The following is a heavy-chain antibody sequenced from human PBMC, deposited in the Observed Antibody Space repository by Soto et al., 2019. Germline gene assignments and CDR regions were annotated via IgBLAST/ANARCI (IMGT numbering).Heavy chain of an antibody. CDR3: ARAPLPVVPAAIYAFDI. Sequence: PSETLSLTCTFSGGSISSGGYYWSWIRQHPGKGLEWIGYIYYSGSTYYNPSLKSRVTISVDTSKNQFSLKLSSVTAADTAVYYCARAPLPVVPAAIYAFDIWGQGTMVT. V-gene: IGHV4-31*03. J-gene: IGHJ3*02. CDR1: GGSISSGGYY. D-gene: IGHD2-2*02. CDR2: IYYSGST.